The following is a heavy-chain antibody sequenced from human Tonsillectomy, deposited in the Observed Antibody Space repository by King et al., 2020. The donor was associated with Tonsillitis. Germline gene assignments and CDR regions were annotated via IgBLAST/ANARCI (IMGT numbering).Heavy chain of an antibody. J-gene: IGHJ4*02. CDR3: ARASDGYNRFGY. D-gene: IGHD5-24*01. CDR2: IYYSGST. Sequence: HVQLQESGPGLVKPSETLSLTCTVSGGSISSYYWSWIRQPPGKGLEWIGYIYYSGSTNYNPSLKSRVTISVDTSKNQFSLKLSSVTAADTAVYYCARASDGYNRFGYWGQGTLVTVSS. CDR1: GGSISSYY. V-gene: IGHV4-59*08.